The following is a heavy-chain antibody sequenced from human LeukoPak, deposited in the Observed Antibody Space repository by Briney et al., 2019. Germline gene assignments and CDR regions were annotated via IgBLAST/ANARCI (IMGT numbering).Heavy chain of an antibody. D-gene: IGHD1-26*01. V-gene: IGHV3-74*01. CDR1: GFTFSSHW. CDR2: INSDGSST. CDR3: ARGRGGSYHY. J-gene: IGHJ4*02. Sequence: GGSLRLSCAASGFTFSSHWMHWVRQAPGKGLLWVSRINSDGSSTGYADSVKGRFTISRDNAKNTLYLQMNSLRVEDTAVYYCARGRGGSYHYWGQGTLVTVSS.